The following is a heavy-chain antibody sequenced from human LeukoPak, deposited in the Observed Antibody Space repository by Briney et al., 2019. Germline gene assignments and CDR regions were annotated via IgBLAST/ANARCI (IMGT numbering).Heavy chain of an antibody. CDR3: ARDSGSYYFDY. Sequence: GASVKVSCKASGYTFTGYYLHWVRQAPGQGPEWMGWISAYNGNTNYAQKLQGRVTMTTDTSTSTAYMEVRSLRSDYTAVYYCARDSGSYYFDYWGQGTLVTVSS. D-gene: IGHD1-26*01. CDR2: ISAYNGNT. CDR1: GYTFTGYY. V-gene: IGHV1-18*04. J-gene: IGHJ4*02.